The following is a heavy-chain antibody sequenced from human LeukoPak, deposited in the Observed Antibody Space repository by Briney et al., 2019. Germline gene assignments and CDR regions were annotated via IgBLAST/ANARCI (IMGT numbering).Heavy chain of an antibody. V-gene: IGHV4-59*08. J-gene: IGHJ4*02. CDR2: IYYSGST. CDR3: ARQGYYYGSGSYFNY. D-gene: IGHD3-10*01. CDR1: GGSISSYY. Sequence: PSETLSLTCTVSGGSISSYYWSWIRQPPGKGLEWIGYIYYSGSTNYNPSLKSRVTISVDTSKNQFSLKLSSVTAADTAVYYCARQGYYYGSGSYFNYWGQGTLVTVSS.